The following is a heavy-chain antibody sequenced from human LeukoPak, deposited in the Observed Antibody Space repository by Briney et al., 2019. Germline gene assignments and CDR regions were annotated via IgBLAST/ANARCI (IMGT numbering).Heavy chain of an antibody. CDR1: GFTFSSYA. Sequence: GGSLRLSCAASGFTFSSYAMHWVRQAPGKGLEWVSAISGSGGSTYYADSVKGRFTISRDNSKNTLYLQMNSLRAEDTAVYYCAKTPSGSYYLFGHFDYWGQGTLVTVSS. J-gene: IGHJ4*02. D-gene: IGHD1-26*01. CDR3: AKTPSGSYYLFGHFDY. CDR2: ISGSGGST. V-gene: IGHV3-23*01.